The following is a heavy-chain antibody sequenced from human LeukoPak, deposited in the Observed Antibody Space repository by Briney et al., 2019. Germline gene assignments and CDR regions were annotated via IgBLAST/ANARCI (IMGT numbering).Heavy chain of an antibody. Sequence: SETLSLTCTVSGGSISSYYWIWIRQPPGKGLEWIGYIYYSGSTNYNPSLKSRVTISVDTSKNQFSLKLSSVTAADTAVYYCARNVHDSYGAFDIWGQGTIVTVSS. CDR3: ARNVHDSYGAFDI. V-gene: IGHV4-59*08. CDR1: GGSISSYY. J-gene: IGHJ3*02. CDR2: IYYSGST. D-gene: IGHD2-21*02.